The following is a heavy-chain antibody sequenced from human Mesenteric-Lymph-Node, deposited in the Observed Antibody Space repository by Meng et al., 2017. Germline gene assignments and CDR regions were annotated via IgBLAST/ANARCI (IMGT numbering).Heavy chain of an antibody. J-gene: IGHJ4*02. CDR2: ISGSGGST. CDR1: GFTFSSYA. CDR3: TRKPVDY. V-gene: IGHV3-23*01. Sequence: GESLKISCAASGFTFSSYAMSWVRQAPGKGLEWVSAISGSGGSTYYADSVKGRFTISRDNSKNTLYLQMDSLRAEDTAVYYCTRKPVDYWGQGTLVTSPQ.